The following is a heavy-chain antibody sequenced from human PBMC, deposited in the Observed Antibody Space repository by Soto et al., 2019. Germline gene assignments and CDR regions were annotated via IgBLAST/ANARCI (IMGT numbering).Heavy chain of an antibody. Sequence: PGGSLRLSCAASGFTFSSYGMHWVRQAPGKGLEWVAVISYDGSNKYYADSVKGRFTISRDNSKNTLYLQMNSLRAEDTAVYYCAKDLGGYNLFDYWGQGTLVTVSS. CDR1: GFTFSSYG. CDR2: ISYDGSNK. V-gene: IGHV3-30*18. CDR3: AKDLGGYNLFDY. D-gene: IGHD3-22*01. J-gene: IGHJ4*02.